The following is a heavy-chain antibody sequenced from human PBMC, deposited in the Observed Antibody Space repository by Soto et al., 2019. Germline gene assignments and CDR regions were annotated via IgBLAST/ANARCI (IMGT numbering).Heavy chain of an antibody. D-gene: IGHD3-3*01. J-gene: IGHJ5*02. Sequence: EVQLVESGGGLVKPGGSLRLSGAASRFTLSNAWLNWVRQPPGKGLEGVGRIKSKTDGGTKDYAAPVKGRFTISRDDLKNTLSLQMNSLRTEDTAVYYCTADPAYYDYWSAYLGWFDPWGQGTLVTVSS. CDR3: TADPAYYDYWSAYLGWFDP. CDR1: RFTLSNAW. CDR2: IKSKTDGGTK. V-gene: IGHV3-15*01.